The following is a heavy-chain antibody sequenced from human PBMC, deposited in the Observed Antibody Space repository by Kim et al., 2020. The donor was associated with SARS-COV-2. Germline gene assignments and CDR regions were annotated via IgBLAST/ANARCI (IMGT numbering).Heavy chain of an antibody. CDR1: GGSFSGYY. D-gene: IGHD6-13*01. Sequence: SETLSLTCAVYGGSFSGYYWSWIRQPPGKGLEWIGEINHSGSTNYNPSLKSRVTISVDTSKNQFSLKLSSVTAADTAVYYCARGHLIAAAGTYYYYYYGMDDWGQGTTVTVSS. CDR2: INHSGST. CDR3: ARGHLIAAAGTYYYYYYGMDD. V-gene: IGHV4-34*01. J-gene: IGHJ6*02.